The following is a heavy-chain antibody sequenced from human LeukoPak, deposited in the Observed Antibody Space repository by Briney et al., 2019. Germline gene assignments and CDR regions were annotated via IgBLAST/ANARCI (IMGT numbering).Heavy chain of an antibody. Sequence: GGSLRLSCAASGFTFSDYYMSWIRQAPGKGLEWVSYISSSGSTIYYADSVKGRFTISRDNAKNSLYLQMNSLRAEDTAVYCCAREGIVATFYYYYGMDVWGQGTTVTVSS. CDR1: GFTFSDYY. J-gene: IGHJ6*02. CDR2: ISSSGSTI. D-gene: IGHD5-12*01. V-gene: IGHV3-11*01. CDR3: AREGIVATFYYYYGMDV.